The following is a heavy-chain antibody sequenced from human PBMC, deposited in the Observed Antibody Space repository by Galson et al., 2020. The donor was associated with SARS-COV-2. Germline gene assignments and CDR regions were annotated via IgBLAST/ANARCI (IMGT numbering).Heavy chain of an antibody. D-gene: IGHD4-4*01. CDR3: ARKGTVTFEGTWFDP. Sequence: ETSETLSLTCTVSGGSISSYYWSWIRQPPGKGLEWIGYIYYSGSTNYNPSHKSRVTISVDTSKNQFSLKLSSVTAAATAVYYCARKGTVTFEGTWFDPWGQGTLVTVSS. V-gene: IGHV4-59*08. CDR1: GGSISSYY. CDR2: IYYSGST. J-gene: IGHJ5*02.